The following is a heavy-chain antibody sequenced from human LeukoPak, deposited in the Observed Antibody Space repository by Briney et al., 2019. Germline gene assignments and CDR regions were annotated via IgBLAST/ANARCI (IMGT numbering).Heavy chain of an antibody. D-gene: IGHD3-3*01. CDR3: ARGVLRFLGTYYYYYMDV. CDR1: GYTFTSYG. CDR2: ISAYNGNT. J-gene: IGHJ6*03. Sequence: ASVKVSCKASGYTFTSYGISWVRQAPGQGLEWMGWISAYNGNTNYAQNLQGRVTITTDTSTSTVYMELRSLRSDDTAVYYCARGVLRFLGTYYYYYMDVWGKGTTVTVSS. V-gene: IGHV1-18*01.